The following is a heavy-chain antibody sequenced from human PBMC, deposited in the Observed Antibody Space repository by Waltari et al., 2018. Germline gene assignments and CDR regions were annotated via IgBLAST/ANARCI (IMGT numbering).Heavy chain of an antibody. V-gene: IGHV3-30-3*01. J-gene: IGHJ4*02. CDR1: GFPFSSYA. CDR2: ISYDGSNK. CDR3: ARDGRRDY. Sequence: QVQLVGSGGGAVQPGRSLRLSCAASGFPFSSYAMHWVRQAPGKGLEWVAVISYDGSNKYYADSVKGRFTISRDNSKNALYLQMNSLRAEDTAVYYCARDGRRDYWGQGTLVTVSS. D-gene: IGHD1-26*01.